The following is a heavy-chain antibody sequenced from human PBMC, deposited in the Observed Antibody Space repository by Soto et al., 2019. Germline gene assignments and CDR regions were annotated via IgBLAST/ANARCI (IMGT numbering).Heavy chain of an antibody. CDR1: GFTFSGSA. CDR3: TKSSIAARPDYYYGMDV. J-gene: IGHJ6*02. CDR2: IRSKANSYAT. D-gene: IGHD6-6*01. Sequence: GGSLRLSCAASGFTFSGSAMHWVRQASGKGLEWVGRIRSKANSYATAYAASVKGRFTISRDDSKNTAYLQMNSLKTEDTAVYYCTKSSIAARPDYYYGMDVWGQGTTVTVSS. V-gene: IGHV3-73*01.